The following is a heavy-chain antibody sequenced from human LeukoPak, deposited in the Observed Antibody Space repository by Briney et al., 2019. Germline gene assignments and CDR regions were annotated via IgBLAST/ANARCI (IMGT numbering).Heavy chain of an antibody. CDR3: ARALPGQYDFWSGYYSLYYYGMDV. D-gene: IGHD3-3*01. Sequence: GGSLRLSCAASGFTFSSYWMHWVRQAPGKGLVWVAVIWYDGSNKYYADSVKGRFTISRDNSKNTLYLQMNSLRAEDTAVYYCARALPGQYDFWSGYYSLYYYGMDVWGQGTTVTVSS. V-gene: IGHV3-33*08. J-gene: IGHJ6*02. CDR2: IWYDGSNK. CDR1: GFTFSSYW.